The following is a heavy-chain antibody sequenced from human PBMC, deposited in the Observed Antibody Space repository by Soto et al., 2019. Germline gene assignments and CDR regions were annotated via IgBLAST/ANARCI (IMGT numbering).Heavy chain of an antibody. V-gene: IGHV3-66*01. CDR3: ARTDYYDSSGYDY. Sequence: EGSLRLSCAASGFTVSSNYMSWVRQAPGKGLEWVSVIYSGGSTYYADSVKGRFTISRDNSKNTLYLQMNSLRAEDTAVYYCARTDYYDSSGYDYWGQGTLVTVSS. CDR2: IYSGGST. J-gene: IGHJ4*02. D-gene: IGHD3-22*01. CDR1: GFTVSSNY.